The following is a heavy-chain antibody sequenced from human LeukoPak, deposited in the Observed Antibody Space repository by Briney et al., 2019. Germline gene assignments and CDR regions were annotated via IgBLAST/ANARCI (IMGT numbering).Heavy chain of an antibody. CDR3: ARGGSSGCKY. CDR1: GFTFSSYA. D-gene: IGHD3-22*01. CDR2: ISSNGGST. Sequence: PGGSLRLSCAASGFTFSSYAMHWVRQAPGKGLEYVSAISSNGGSTYYANSVKGRFTISRDDSKNTLYLQMGSLRAEDMAVYYCARGGSSGCKYWGQGTLVTVSS. V-gene: IGHV3-64*01. J-gene: IGHJ4*02.